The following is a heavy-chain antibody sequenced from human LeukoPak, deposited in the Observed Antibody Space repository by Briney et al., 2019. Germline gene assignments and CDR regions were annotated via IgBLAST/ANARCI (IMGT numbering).Heavy chain of an antibody. D-gene: IGHD6-19*01. V-gene: IGHV1-2*02. CDR2: INPNNGAT. CDR3: ANSAWLAPENY. J-gene: IGHJ4*02. Sequence: ASVKVSCKASGYTFTAYYMHWVRQAAGQGLEWMGWINPNNGATIYAQNFQGRVTMTRDTSISTVYMELSSLRSDDTAVYYCANSAWLAPENYWGQGTLVTVSS. CDR1: GYTFTAYY.